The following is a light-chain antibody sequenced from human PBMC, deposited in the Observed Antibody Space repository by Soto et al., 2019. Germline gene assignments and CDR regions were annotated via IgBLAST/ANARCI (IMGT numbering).Light chain of an antibody. CDR3: SSYAGSNVYV. J-gene: IGLJ1*01. CDR2: EVI. V-gene: IGLV2-8*01. Sequence: QSALTQPPSASGSPGQSVTISCTGTSSDVGGYNYVSWYQQHPGKAPKLMIYEVIKRPSGVPDRFSGSKSGNTASLTVSGLQAEDEADYYCSSYAGSNVYVFGTGTKLTVL. CDR1: SSDVGGYNY.